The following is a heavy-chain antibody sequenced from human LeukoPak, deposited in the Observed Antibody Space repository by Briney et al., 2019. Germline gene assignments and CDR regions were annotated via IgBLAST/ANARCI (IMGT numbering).Heavy chain of an antibody. Sequence: PEASVKVSCKASGGTFSSYAISWVRQAPGQGLEWMGGIIPIFGTANYAQKFQGRVTITADKSTSTAYMELSSLRSEDTAVYYCAKDKYYDFWSGLTPWQWGQGTLVTVSS. CDR1: GGTFSSYA. CDR2: IIPIFGTA. J-gene: IGHJ4*02. V-gene: IGHV1-69*06. CDR3: AKDKYYDFWSGLTPWQ. D-gene: IGHD3-3*01.